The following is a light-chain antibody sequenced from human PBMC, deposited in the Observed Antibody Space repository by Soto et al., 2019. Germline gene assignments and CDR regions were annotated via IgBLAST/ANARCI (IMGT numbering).Light chain of an antibody. V-gene: IGLV2-14*01. CDR2: EAN. J-gene: IGLJ1*01. CDR3: SAYTSTSTLV. CDR1: SSDVGGYDY. Sequence: HSALTQPASVSGSPGQSVTISCTGTSSDVGGYDYVSWYQQHPGTAPKLILHEANNPPSGVSNRFSGSKSGNTASLIISGLQTEDVADYYCSAYTSTSTLVFGTGTKVTVL.